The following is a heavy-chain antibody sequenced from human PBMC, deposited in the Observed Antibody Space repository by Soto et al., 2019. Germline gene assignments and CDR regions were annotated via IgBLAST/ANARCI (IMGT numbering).Heavy chain of an antibody. D-gene: IGHD6-13*01. CDR3: ARDSSSWYKVDYYYGMDV. CDR2: IYYSGST. J-gene: IGHJ6*02. CDR1: GSSMSSGDDY. Sequence: SESLSLTCTVSGSSMSSGDDYWCWICESPGKGLEWIGYIYYSGSTYYNPSLKSRVTISVDTSKNQFSLKLSSVTAADTAVYYCARDSSSWYKVDYYYGMDVWGQGTTVTVSS. V-gene: IGHV4-30-4*01.